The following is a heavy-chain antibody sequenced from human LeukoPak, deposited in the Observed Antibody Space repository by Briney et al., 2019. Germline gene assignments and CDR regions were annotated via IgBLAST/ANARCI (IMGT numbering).Heavy chain of an antibody. CDR3: VRGLPPPGSHYALTDY. Sequence: SETLSLTCTVSGGSISSYYWSWIRQPAGKGLEWIGRIYSSGRTDYSPSLKSRVTISVDKFKNQFSLKMRSVTAADTAVYYCVRGLPPPGSHYALTDYWGQGTLVTVSS. J-gene: IGHJ4*02. V-gene: IGHV4-4*07. CDR1: GGSISSYY. D-gene: IGHD3-10*01. CDR2: IYSSGRT.